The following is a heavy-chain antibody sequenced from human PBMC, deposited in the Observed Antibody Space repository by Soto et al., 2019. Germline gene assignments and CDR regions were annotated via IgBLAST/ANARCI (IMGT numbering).Heavy chain of an antibody. V-gene: IGHV5-51*01. CDR3: ARLPENYYDSSGNYYFDN. Sequence: GESLKISCQASGYSFISSWIGWVRQMPGKGLEWMGIIYPGDSDARYSPSFQGQVTISADKSTRDNARNSLYLQMNSLRAGDTAVYYCARLPENYYDSSGNYYFDNWGQGALVTVSS. CDR1: GYSFISSW. J-gene: IGHJ4*02. CDR2: IYPGDSDA. D-gene: IGHD3-22*01.